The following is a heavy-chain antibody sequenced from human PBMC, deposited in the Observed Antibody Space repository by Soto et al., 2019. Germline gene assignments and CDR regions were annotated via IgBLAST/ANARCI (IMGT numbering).Heavy chain of an antibody. V-gene: IGHV4-39*01. Sequence: QLLESGPGLVKPSETLSLSCTVSGDSMAISDFLWGWLRQPPGKGLEWIGGIYKSGLADYNPSRRIRASVSVDTSKNQLFLNLTSMTAADTAIYYSAIPLYAHWAFAVGGQGKLVTVSS. CDR3: AIPLYAHWAFAV. J-gene: IGHJ3*01. D-gene: IGHD2-2*01. CDR2: IYKSGLA. CDR1: GDSMAISDFL.